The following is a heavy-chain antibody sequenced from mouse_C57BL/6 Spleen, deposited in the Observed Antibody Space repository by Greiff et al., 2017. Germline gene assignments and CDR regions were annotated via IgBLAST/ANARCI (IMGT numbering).Heavy chain of an antibody. CDR1: GYTFTSYW. Sequence: VQLQQPGAELVKPGASVKLSCKASGYTFTSYWMHWVKQRPGQGLEWIGMIHPNSGSTNYNEKFKSKATLTVDKSSSTAYMQLSGLTSEDSAVYYCADGYYGYYAMDYWGQGTSVTVSS. V-gene: IGHV1-64*01. J-gene: IGHJ4*01. CDR2: IHPNSGST. D-gene: IGHD2-3*01. CDR3: ADGYYGYYAMDY.